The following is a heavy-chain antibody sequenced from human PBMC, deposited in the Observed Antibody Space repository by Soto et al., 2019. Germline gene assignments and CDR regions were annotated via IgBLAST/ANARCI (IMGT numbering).Heavy chain of an antibody. J-gene: IGHJ3*01. V-gene: IGHV3-30*18. CDR1: GFRFSSFG. CDR2: MSNDGTKN. Sequence: GCLRLSCETSGFRFSSFGMHRVRQAPGWRLEWVAVMSNDGTKNLDAHSLMGRFIVPGDDSKNTLYLQMFILRIEDTVVYYCAKDRLRAGRLVHIALYAFDFWGRGTMVSVS. D-gene: IGHD6-19*01. CDR3: AKDRLRAGRLVHIALYAFDF.